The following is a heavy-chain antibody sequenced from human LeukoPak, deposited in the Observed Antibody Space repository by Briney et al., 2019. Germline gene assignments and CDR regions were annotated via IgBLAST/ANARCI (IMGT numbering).Heavy chain of an antibody. CDR3: ARDRDYSPDY. D-gene: IGHD2-21*01. CDR2: ISAYSGNT. J-gene: IGHJ4*02. Sequence: ASVKVSCKASGGTSSSYAISWVRQAPGQGLEWMGWISAYSGNTIYAQKLQGRVTMTTDTSTTTAYMELRSLRSDDTAVYYCARDRDYSPDYWGQGTLVTVSS. CDR1: GGTSSSYA. V-gene: IGHV1-18*01.